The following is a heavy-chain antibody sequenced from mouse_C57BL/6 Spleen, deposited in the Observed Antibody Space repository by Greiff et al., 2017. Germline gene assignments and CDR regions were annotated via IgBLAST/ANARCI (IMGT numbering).Heavy chain of an antibody. D-gene: IGHD2-4*01. CDR2: IYPGDGDT. CDR3: ARVDYDYFDY. V-gene: IGHV1-82*01. CDR1: GYAFSSSW. J-gene: IGHJ2*01. Sequence: QVQLQQPGPELVKPGASVKISCKASGYAFSSSWMNWVKQRPGKGLEWIGRIYPGDGDTNYNGKFKGKATLTADKSSSTAYMQLSSLTSEDSAVYFCARVDYDYFDYWGQGTTLTVSS.